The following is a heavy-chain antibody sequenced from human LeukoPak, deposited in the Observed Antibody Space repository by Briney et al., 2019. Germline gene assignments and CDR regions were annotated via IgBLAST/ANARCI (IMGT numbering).Heavy chain of an antibody. V-gene: IGHV3-15*01. CDR3: TTTPHYYDSSGSSLNWFDP. CDR2: IKSKTDGGAT. Sequence: SWVRQAPGKGLEWVGRIKSKTDGGATDYAASVKGRFTISRDDSKNTLYLQMNSLKTEDTAVYYCTTTPHYYDSSGSSLNWFDPWGQGTLVTVSS. J-gene: IGHJ5*02. D-gene: IGHD3-22*01.